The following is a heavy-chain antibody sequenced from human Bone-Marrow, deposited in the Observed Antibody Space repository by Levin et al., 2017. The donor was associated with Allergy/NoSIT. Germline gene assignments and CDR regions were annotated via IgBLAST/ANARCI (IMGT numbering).Heavy chain of an antibody. V-gene: IGHV3-13*04. Sequence: GGSLRLSCAASGFIFSRYDMHWVRQGTGKGLEWVSGIGIAGDTHYPGSVKGRFTISRENDKNSLYLQMNSLRAGDTAVYYCVRGLYNHGTGDDFDIWGQGTMVTVSS. J-gene: IGHJ3*02. CDR1: GFIFSRYD. CDR3: VRGLYNHGTGDDFDI. CDR2: IGIAGDT. D-gene: IGHD1-7*01.